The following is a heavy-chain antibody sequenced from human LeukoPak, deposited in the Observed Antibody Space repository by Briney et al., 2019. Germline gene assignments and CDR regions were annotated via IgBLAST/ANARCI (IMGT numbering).Heavy chain of an antibody. CDR1: GFTFSSYG. Sequence: GGSLRLSCAASGFTFSSYGMNWVRQAPGKGLEWVSYISSSSSTIYYADSVKGRFTISRDNAKNSLYLQMNSLRDEDTAVYYCARVLGITIFQEVDYWGQGTLVTVSS. D-gene: IGHD3-9*01. J-gene: IGHJ4*02. CDR3: ARVLGITIFQEVDY. CDR2: ISSSSSTI. V-gene: IGHV3-48*02.